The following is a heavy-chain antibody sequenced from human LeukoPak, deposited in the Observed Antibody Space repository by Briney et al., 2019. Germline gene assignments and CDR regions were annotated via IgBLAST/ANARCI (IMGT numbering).Heavy chain of an antibody. V-gene: IGHV4-59*01. J-gene: IGHJ2*01. D-gene: IGHD1-14*01. Sequence: SQSLPLTCTGSGRPISRYCWNWLRQKPGMGMEWSRYIYYSGSTNYNSSLKSRVTISVDTSKKQFSMKLSSVTAADTAVYYCARGIGQNPTVWYFDLWGRGTLVTVSS. CDR1: GRPISRYC. CDR2: IYYSGST. CDR3: ARGIGQNPTVWYFDL.